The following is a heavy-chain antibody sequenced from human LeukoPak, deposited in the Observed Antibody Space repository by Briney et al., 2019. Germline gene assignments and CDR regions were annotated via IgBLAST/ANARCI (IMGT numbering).Heavy chain of an antibody. CDR2: ISGSGGST. J-gene: IGHJ4*02. V-gene: IGHV3-23*01. CDR3: ANHPNYYGSGSYYNFG. D-gene: IGHD3-10*01. CDR1: GFTFSIYG. Sequence: PGGSLRLSCAASGFTFSIYGMSWVRQAPGKGLEWVSAISGSGGSTYYADSVKGRFTISRDNSKNTLYLQMNSLRAEDTAVYYCANHPNYYGSGSYYNFGWGQGTLVTVSS.